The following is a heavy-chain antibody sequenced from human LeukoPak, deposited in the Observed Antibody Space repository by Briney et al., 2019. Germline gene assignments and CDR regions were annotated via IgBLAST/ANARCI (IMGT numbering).Heavy chain of an antibody. Sequence: GGSLRLSCAASGFTVSSNYMSWVRQAPGKGLEWVSVIYSGGSTYYADSVKGRFTISRDNSKNTLYLQMNSLRAEDTAVYYCATTMTTVTQSYYFDYWGQGTLVTVSS. CDR3: ATTMTTVTQSYYFDY. V-gene: IGHV3-66*01. J-gene: IGHJ4*02. CDR2: IYSGGST. D-gene: IGHD4-11*01. CDR1: GFTVSSNY.